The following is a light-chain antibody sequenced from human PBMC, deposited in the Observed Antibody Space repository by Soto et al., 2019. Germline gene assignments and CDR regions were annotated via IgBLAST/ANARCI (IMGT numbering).Light chain of an antibody. J-gene: IGKJ1*01. CDR3: QQYDSFSVT. Sequence: AIRMTQSPSSLSASTGDRVTITCRASQGISSYLAWYQQKPGKAPTLLIYVVSALKRGVPPRFSGSGSGTEFTLTISSLQPEDFATYYCQQYDSFSVTFGQGTKVDI. V-gene: IGKV1-8*01. CDR1: QGISSY. CDR2: VVS.